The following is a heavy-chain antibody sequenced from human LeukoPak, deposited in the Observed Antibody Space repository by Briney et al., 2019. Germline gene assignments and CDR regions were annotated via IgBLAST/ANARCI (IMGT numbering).Heavy chain of an antibody. CDR3: ARGRTAMVGPPPYGY. CDR1: GGSISSSSYY. J-gene: IGHJ4*02. V-gene: IGHV4-39*07. CDR2: IYYSGST. Sequence: SETLSLTCTVSGGSISSSSYYWGWIRQPPGKGLEWIGSIYYSGSTNYNPSLKSRVTISVDTSKNQFSLKLSSVTAADTAVYYCARGRTAMVGPPPYGYWGQGTLVTVSS. D-gene: IGHD5-18*01.